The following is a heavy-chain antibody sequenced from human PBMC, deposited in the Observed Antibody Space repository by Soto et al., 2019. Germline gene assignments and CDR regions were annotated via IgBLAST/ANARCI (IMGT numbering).Heavy chain of an antibody. J-gene: IGHJ5*02. V-gene: IGHV4-39*01. CDR3: ASPKIAFYNWFDP. D-gene: IGHD3-3*02. CDR1: GGSISSSSYY. CDR2: IYYSGST. Sequence: QQQLQESGPGLVRPSETLSLTCTVSGGSISSSSYYWGWIRQPPGKGLEWIGSIYYSGSTYYNPSLKSRVTISVDTSKNQFSLKLSSVTAADTAVYYCASPKIAFYNWFDPWGQGTLVTVSS.